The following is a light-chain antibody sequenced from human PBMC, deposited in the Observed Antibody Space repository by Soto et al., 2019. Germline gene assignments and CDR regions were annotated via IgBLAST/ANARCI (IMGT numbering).Light chain of an antibody. CDR3: NSYTGSSTYV. V-gene: IGLV2-14*01. Sequence: QSVLTQPASVSGSPGQSITISCTGSSSDVGGYNYVSWYQQHPGKAPKLMIYAVSNRPSGVSNRFSGSKSDNTASLTISGLQAEDEADYYCNSYTGSSTYVFGTGTKLTVL. J-gene: IGLJ1*01. CDR2: AVS. CDR1: SSDVGGYNY.